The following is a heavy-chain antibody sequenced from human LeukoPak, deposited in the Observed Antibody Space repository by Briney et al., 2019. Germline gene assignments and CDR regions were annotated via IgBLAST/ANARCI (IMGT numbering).Heavy chain of an antibody. CDR3: ARGNWNYVEDY. Sequence: SETLSLTCTVSGGSISSGDYYWSWIRQPPGKGLEWIGYIYYSGSTYYNPSLKSRVTVSVDTSKNQFSLKLSSVTAADTAVYYCARGNWNYVEDYWGQGTLVTVSS. CDR1: GGSISSGDYY. V-gene: IGHV4-30-4*01. J-gene: IGHJ4*02. D-gene: IGHD1-7*01. CDR2: IYYSGST.